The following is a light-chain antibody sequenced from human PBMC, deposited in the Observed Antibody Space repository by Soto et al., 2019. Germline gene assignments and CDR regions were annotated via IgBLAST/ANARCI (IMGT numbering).Light chain of an antibody. V-gene: IGLV2-14*01. CDR3: SSYTSSSTLVV. CDR2: DVS. CDR1: SSDVGGYNY. J-gene: IGLJ2*01. Sequence: QSALTQPASVSGSPGQSITISCTGTSSDVGGYNYVSWYQQHPGKAPKLMIYDVSNRPSGVSNRFSGSKSGNTGSLTISGLQAEDEADYDCSSYTSSSTLVVFGGGTKLTVL.